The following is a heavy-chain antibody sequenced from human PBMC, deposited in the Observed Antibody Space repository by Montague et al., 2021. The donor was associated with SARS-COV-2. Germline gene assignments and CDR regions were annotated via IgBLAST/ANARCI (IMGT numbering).Heavy chain of an antibody. CDR1: GDSVGDYY. J-gene: IGHJ5*02. CDR3: ARLAVEMGVPMDGWFDP. CDR2: ISNSESAKYSHSYSGNT. D-gene: IGHD5-24*01. V-gene: IGHV4-59*02. Sequence: SETLSLTCSVSGDSVGDYYWSWIRQPPGMGLEWIGYISNSESAKYSHSYSGNTKYAPSFQSRVTISLTTSKNQASLQVTFVTASDTTTYFCARLAVEMGVPMDGWFDPWGQGIRVIVSS.